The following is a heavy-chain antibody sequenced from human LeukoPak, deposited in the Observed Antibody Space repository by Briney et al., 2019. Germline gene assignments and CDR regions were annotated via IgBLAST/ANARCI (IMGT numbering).Heavy chain of an antibody. D-gene: IGHD6-13*01. CDR1: GGSISSGGYY. Sequence: SETLSLTCTVSGGSISSGGYYWSWIRQPPGKGLEWIGYIYHSGSTYYNPSLKSRVTISVDRSKNQFSLKLSSVTAADTAVYYCARVIAAAGRGLYFDYWGQGTLVTVSS. CDR3: ARVIAAAGRGLYFDY. J-gene: IGHJ4*02. CDR2: IYHSGST. V-gene: IGHV4-30-2*01.